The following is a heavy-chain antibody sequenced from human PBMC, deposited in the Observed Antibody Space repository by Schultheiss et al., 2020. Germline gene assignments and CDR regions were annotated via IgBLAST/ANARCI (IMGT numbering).Heavy chain of an antibody. J-gene: IGHJ4*02. V-gene: IGHV3-30*03. CDR2: ISYDGSNK. CDR3: SRGRSGSWSDY. Sequence: GGSLRLSCVTSGITFSSHSMNWVRQAPGKGLEWVAVISYDGSNKYYADSVKGRFTISRDDAKDSLSLQMNSLRAEDTAVYYCSRGRSGSWSDYWGQGTLVTVSS. CDR1: GITFSSHS. D-gene: IGHD6-13*01.